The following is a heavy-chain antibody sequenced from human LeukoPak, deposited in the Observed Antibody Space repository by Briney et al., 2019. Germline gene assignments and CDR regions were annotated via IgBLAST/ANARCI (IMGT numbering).Heavy chain of an antibody. V-gene: IGHV3-30*02. CDR3: AREPRGYSYGSQDDDY. Sequence: PGGSLRLSCAASGFTFSSYGMHWVRQAPGKGLDWVAFIRYGRNKYYADSVKGRFTISRDNSKNTLYLQMNSLRAEDTAVYYCAREPRGYSYGSQDDDYWGQGTLVTVSS. D-gene: IGHD5-18*01. CDR1: GFTFSSYG. J-gene: IGHJ4*02. CDR2: IRYGRNK.